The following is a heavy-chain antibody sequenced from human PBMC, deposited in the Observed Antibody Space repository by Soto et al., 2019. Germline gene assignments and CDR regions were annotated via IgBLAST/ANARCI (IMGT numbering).Heavy chain of an antibody. D-gene: IGHD2-21*02. Sequence: SETLSLTCTVSGGSISSYYWSWIRQPPGKGLEWIGYIYYSGSTNYNPSLKSRVTISVDTSKNQFSLKLSSVTAADTAVYYCARHSPYCGGDCYSYDYWGQGTQVTVSS. CDR3: ARHSPYCGGDCYSYDY. V-gene: IGHV4-59*08. CDR2: IYYSGST. CDR1: GGSISSYY. J-gene: IGHJ4*02.